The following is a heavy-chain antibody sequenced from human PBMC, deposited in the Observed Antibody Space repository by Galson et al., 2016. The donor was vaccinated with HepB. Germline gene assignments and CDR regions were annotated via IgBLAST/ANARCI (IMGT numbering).Heavy chain of an antibody. CDR3: ANDWYGYMAY. CDR2: ITSSSSVT. D-gene: IGHD3-9*01. Sequence: SLRLSCADSGFTFSIYSMNWVRQAPGKGLEWISHITSSSSVTYYADSVKGRFTISRDNAKKSLYLQVNSLRDEDTAVYYCANDWYGYMAYWGQGTLVTVSS. V-gene: IGHV3-48*02. J-gene: IGHJ4*02. CDR1: GFTFSIYS.